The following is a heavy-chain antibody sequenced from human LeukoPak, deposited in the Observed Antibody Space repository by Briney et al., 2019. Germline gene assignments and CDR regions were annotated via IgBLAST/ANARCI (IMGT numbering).Heavy chain of an antibody. CDR2: IYSGGST. V-gene: IGHV3-53*01. Sequence: PGGSLRLSCAASGFTVSSNYMSWVRQAPGKGLEWVSVIYSGGSTYYADSVKGRFTISRDNSKNTLYLQMNSLRAEDTAVYYCARRIVGAFPFDYWGQGTLVTVSS. D-gene: IGHD1-26*01. CDR3: ARRIVGAFPFDY. CDR1: GFTVSSNY. J-gene: IGHJ4*02.